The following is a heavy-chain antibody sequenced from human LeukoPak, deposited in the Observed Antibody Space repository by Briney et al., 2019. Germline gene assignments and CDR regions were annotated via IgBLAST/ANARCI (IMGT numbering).Heavy chain of an antibody. CDR3: ATSRWLRYAFDI. D-gene: IGHD5-12*01. V-gene: IGHV4-34*01. CDR1: GGSFSGYY. J-gene: IGHJ3*02. CDR2: INHSGST. Sequence: TSETLSLTCAVYGGSFSGYYWSWIRQPPGKGLEWIGEINHSGSTNYNPSLKSRVTISVDTSKNQFSLKLSSVTAADTAVYYCATSRWLRYAFDIWGHGTMVTVSS.